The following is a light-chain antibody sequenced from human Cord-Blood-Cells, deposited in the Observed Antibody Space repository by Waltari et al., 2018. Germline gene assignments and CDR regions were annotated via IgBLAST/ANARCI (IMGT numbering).Light chain of an antibody. V-gene: IGLV3-21*04. CDR3: QVWDSSSDHPV. Sequence: SYVLTQPPSVSVAPGKTARITCGGNNIGSKGVHWYQQKPGQAPVLVIYYDSDRPSGIPERLSGSNSGNTATLTTSRVEAGDEADYYCQVWDSSSDHPVFGGGTKLTVL. CDR1: NIGSKG. J-gene: IGLJ2*01. CDR2: YDS.